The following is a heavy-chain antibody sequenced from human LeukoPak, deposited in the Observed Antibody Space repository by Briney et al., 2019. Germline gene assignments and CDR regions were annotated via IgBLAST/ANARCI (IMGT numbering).Heavy chain of an antibody. J-gene: IGHJ5*02. D-gene: IGHD1-14*01. CDR2: INHSGST. CDR1: GGSFSGYY. Sequence: PSETLSLTCAVYGGSFSGYYWSWIRQPPGKGLEWIGEINHSGSTNYNPSLKSRVTISVDTSKNQFSLKLSSVTAADTAVYYCARRATHRPFDPWAREPWSPSPQ. V-gene: IGHV4-34*01. CDR3: ARRATHRPFDP.